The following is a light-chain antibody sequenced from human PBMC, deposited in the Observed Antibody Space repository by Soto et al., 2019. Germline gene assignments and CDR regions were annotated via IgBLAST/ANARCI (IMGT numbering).Light chain of an antibody. V-gene: IGKV3-11*01. J-gene: IGKJ3*01. CDR3: QSLFT. CDR1: QSVSNY. CDR2: DVT. Sequence: EIVLTQSPATLSLSPGERATRSCRASQSVSNYLAWYQQKPGQAPRLLIYDVTNRATGIPARFSGSGSGTDLTLTISSLEPEDFAVYYCQSLFTFGPGTKVDIK.